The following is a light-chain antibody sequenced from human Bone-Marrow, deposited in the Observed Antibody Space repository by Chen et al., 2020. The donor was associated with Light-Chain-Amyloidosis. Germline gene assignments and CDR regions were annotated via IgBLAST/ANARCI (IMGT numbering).Light chain of an antibody. J-gene: IGKJ4*01. CDR1: LSVSNNY. Sequence: EIVLTQSPVTLSLSPGEGATLSCRASLSVSNNYLAWYQQKPGQAPILLIHDASTRASGIPNRFRGSGSGADFTLTITRLDPEDFVMYYCHQYGSSPHTFGGGTTVEIK. CDR2: DAS. V-gene: IGKV3-20*01. CDR3: HQYGSSPHT.